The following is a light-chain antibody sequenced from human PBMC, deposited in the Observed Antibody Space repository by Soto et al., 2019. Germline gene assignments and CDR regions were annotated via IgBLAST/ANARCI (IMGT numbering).Light chain of an antibody. CDR3: QLYGSSPPRYT. CDR1: QSVSSNY. V-gene: IGKV3-20*01. Sequence: EIVLTQSPGTLYLSPGERATLSCRASQSVSSNYLAWYQQKRGQAPRLLIYAASARATGIPDRFSGSGSVTDFTLTISRLEPEDFAVYFCQLYGSSPPRYTFGQGTKLEIK. CDR2: AAS. J-gene: IGKJ2*01.